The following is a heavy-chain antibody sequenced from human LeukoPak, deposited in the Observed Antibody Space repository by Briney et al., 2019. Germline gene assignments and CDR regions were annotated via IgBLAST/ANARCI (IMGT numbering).Heavy chain of an antibody. Sequence: GGSLRLSCAASGFTFSNYWMSWVRQAPGKGLEWVANINQDGSEKYYVDSVKGQFTISRDNAKNSVYLQMNSLRAEDTAVYYCARDSDYYSSGWSPWDYWGQGTLVTVSS. CDR3: ARDSDYYSSGWSPWDY. D-gene: IGHD6-19*01. CDR2: INQDGSEK. CDR1: GFTFSNYW. J-gene: IGHJ4*02. V-gene: IGHV3-7*01.